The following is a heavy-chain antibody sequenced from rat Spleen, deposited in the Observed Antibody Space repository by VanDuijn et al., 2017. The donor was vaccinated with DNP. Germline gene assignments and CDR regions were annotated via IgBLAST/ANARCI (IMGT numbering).Heavy chain of an antibody. D-gene: IGHD1-11*01. J-gene: IGHJ2*01. CDR3: ARWITTAHLDY. Sequence: EVKLLESGGGLVQPGGSMRLSCAASGFTFTDFYMNWIRQPAGKAPEWLGFIRNKANVYATDYNPSVKGRFTISTDNTQNMLYLQMNTLRPEDSATYYCARWITTAHLDYWGQGVMVTVSS. CDR1: GFTFTDFY. CDR2: IRNKANVYAT. V-gene: IGHV7-7*01.